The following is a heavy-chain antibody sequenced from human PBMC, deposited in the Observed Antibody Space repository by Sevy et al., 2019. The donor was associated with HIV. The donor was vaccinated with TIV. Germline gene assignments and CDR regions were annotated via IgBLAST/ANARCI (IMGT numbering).Heavy chain of an antibody. V-gene: IGHV4-31*03. CDR2: IYYSGST. CDR3: ARDRFAVVAATPQGWFDP. D-gene: IGHD2-15*01. Sequence: TLSLTCTVSGGSISSGGYYWSWIRQHPGKGLEWIGYIYYSGSTYYNPSLKSRVTISVDTSKNQFSLKLSSVTAADTAVYYCARDRFAVVAATPQGWFDPWGQGTLVTVSS. J-gene: IGHJ5*02. CDR1: GGSISSGGYY.